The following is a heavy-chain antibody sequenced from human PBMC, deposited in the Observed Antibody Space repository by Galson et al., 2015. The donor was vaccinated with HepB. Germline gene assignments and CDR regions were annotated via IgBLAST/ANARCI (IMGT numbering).Heavy chain of an antibody. Sequence: SLRLSCAASGFTSGSYGMHWARQAPGKGLEWMALISYDGSNKYYADSVKGRFTISRDNSKNTLFLQMNSLGVEDTAVYYCAKDGQWELLEYYFDSWVPGTLVTVSS. J-gene: IGHJ4*02. CDR1: GFTSGSYG. D-gene: IGHD1-26*01. CDR3: AKDGQWELLEYYFDS. CDR2: ISYDGSNK. V-gene: IGHV3-30*18.